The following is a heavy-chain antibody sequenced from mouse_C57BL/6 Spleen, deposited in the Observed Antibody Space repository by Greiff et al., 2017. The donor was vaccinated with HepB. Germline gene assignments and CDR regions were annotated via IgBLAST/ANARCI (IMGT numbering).Heavy chain of an antibody. CDR2: ISYDGSN. V-gene: IGHV3-6*01. D-gene: IGHD1-1*01. CDR3: ARDSYYGSSYVLYFDV. J-gene: IGHJ1*03. Sequence: ESGPGLVKPSQSLSLTCSVTGYSITSGYYWNWIRQFPGNKLEWMGYISYDGSNNYNPSLKNRISITRDTSKNQFFLKLNSVTTEDTATYYCARDSYYGSSYVLYFDVWGTGTTVTVSS. CDR1: GYSITSGYY.